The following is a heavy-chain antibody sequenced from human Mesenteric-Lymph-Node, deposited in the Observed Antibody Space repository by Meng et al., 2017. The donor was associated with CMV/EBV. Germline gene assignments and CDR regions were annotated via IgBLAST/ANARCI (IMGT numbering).Heavy chain of an antibody. CDR3: ASALACEGGLGRRGLQSGGVFGMDV. CDR1: GGSISSGGYS. J-gene: IGHJ6*02. D-gene: IGHD3-3*01. V-gene: IGHV4-31*03. CDR2: ISYSGSS. Sequence: SETLSLTCTVSGGSISSGGYSWSWIRQLPGRGLEWIGSISYSGSSFYNPSLKSRLSVSLDTSKKQFSLKLLSVAAADTAVYYCASALACEGGLGRRGLQSGGVFGMDVWGQGTTVTVSS.